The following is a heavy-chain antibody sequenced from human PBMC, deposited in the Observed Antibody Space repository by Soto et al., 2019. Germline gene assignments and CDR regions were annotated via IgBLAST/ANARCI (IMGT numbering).Heavy chain of an antibody. J-gene: IGHJ5*02. CDR1: GYTLTELS. V-gene: IGHV1-24*01. CDR3: TTDGYNLRRLDP. CDR2: FDPEDGET. D-gene: IGHD5-12*01. Sequence: ASVKVSCKVSGYTLTELSMHWVRQAPGKGLEWMGGFDPEDGETIYAQKFQGRVTMTEDTSTDTAYMELSSLRSEDTAVYYCTTDGYNLRRLDPWGQGTLVTVSS.